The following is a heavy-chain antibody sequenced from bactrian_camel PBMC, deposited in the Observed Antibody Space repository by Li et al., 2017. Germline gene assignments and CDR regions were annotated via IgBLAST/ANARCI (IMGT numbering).Heavy chain of an antibody. J-gene: IGHJ6*01. CDR1: GPTHTIEC. Sequence: VQLVESGGGLVQPGGSLRLSCAASGPTHTIECMGWFRQVPGKQREAIAAIYMGRGTTYYADSVKGRFTISRDDAKNTLYLQLNSLKTEDTAMYYCAKDYNGRWLEDFGYWGQGTQVTVS. V-gene: IGHV3S1*01. CDR2: IYMGRGTT. CDR3: AKDYNGRWLEDFGY. D-gene: IGHD1*01.